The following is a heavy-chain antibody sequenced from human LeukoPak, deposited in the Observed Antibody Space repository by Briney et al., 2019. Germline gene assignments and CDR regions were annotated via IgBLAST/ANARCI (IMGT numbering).Heavy chain of an antibody. D-gene: IGHD3-22*01. Sequence: GASVKVSCKASGYTFTGYYMHWVRQAPGQGLEWMGWINPNSGGTNYAQKFQGRVTMTRDTSISTAYMELSRLRSDDTAVYYCARDQGYYDSSGYSDYWGQGTLVTVSS. V-gene: IGHV1-2*02. J-gene: IGHJ4*02. CDR1: GYTFTGYY. CDR2: INPNSGGT. CDR3: ARDQGYYDSSGYSDY.